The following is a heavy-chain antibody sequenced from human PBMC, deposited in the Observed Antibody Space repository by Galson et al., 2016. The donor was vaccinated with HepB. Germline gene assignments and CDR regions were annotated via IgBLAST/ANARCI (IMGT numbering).Heavy chain of an antibody. CDR3: AINIVATNTLYYYGMDV. CDR2: INAGNGNT. CDR1: GHTFTNYA. D-gene: IGHD5-12*01. V-gene: IGHV1-3*01. Sequence: CKASGHTFTNYAMHWVRQAPGQRLEWMGWINAGNGNTKYSQKFQGRVTITRDTSASTAYMELSSLRSEDTAVYYCAINIVATNTLYYYGMDVWGQGTTVTVAS. J-gene: IGHJ6*02.